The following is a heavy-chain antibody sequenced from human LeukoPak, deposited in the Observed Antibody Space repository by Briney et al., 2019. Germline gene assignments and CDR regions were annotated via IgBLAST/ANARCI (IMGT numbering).Heavy chain of an antibody. CDR1: GYTFTSYY. CDR3: ARDSIVATITFTGDFDY. V-gene: IGHV1-46*01. CDR2: INPSGGST. D-gene: IGHD5-12*01. J-gene: IGHJ4*02. Sequence: ASVKVSCKASGYTFTSYYMHWVRQAPGQGLEWMGIINPSGGSTSYAQKFQGRVTMTRDTSTSTVYMELSSLRSEDTAVYYCARDSIVATITFTGDFDYWGQGTLVTVSS.